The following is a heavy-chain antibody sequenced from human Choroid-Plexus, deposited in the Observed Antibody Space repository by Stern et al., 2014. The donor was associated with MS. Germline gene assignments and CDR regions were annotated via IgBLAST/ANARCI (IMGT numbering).Heavy chain of an antibody. D-gene: IGHD2-15*01. CDR1: GFTFSNFG. CDR3: AKDRQWSTYFFDY. Sequence: DQLVESGGGVAQPGRPLILSCAASGFTFSNFGMHWVRQAPGKGLEWVALIPYDGSDKYYADSVKGRFTIFRDNSKNTLYMHMNSLRAEDTAVYYCAKDRQWSTYFFDYWGQGSLVTVSS. CDR2: IPYDGSDK. J-gene: IGHJ4*02. V-gene: IGHV3-30*18.